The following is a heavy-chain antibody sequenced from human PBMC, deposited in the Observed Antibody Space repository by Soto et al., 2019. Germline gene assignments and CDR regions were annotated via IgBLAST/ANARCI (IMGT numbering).Heavy chain of an antibody. CDR2: IIPIFGTA. V-gene: IGHV1-69*01. CDR3: ARGSSSSLKAGHMDV. CDR1: EGTFSSYA. J-gene: IGHJ6*02. D-gene: IGHD6-13*01. Sequence: QVQLVQSGAEVKKPGSSVKVSCKASEGTFSSYAISWVRQAPGQGLEWMGGIIPIFGTANYAQKFQGRVTITAGESTSIAYMERISLRSEDTAVYYCARGSSSSLKAGHMDVWGQGTTVTVSS.